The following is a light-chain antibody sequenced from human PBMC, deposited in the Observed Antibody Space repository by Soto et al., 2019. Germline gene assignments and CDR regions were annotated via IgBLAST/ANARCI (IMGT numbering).Light chain of an antibody. J-gene: IGKJ2*01. CDR3: QQYVDFPQT. CDR1: QDSRNY. Sequence: DIQMTQSPSSLSAAVGDRVTVTCQASQDSRNYLNWYQQKPGKAPKLLIYDASYLETGVPSRFSGSGSGTDFTFTIDSLQPEDIATYYCQQYVDFPQTFGQGTKLEIK. V-gene: IGKV1-33*01. CDR2: DAS.